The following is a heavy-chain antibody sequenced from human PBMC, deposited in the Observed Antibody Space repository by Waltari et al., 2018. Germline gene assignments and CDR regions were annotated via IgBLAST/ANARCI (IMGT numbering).Heavy chain of an antibody. CDR2: IYTSGST. CDR3: ARAVTAIDAFDI. J-gene: IGHJ3*02. Sequence: QVQLQESGPGLVKPSQTLSLPRTASGGSLSTGSYARRWIRQPAGKGLGWIGRIYTSGSTNYNPSLKSRVTISVDTSKNQFSLKLSSVTAADTAVYYCARAVTAIDAFDIWGQGTMVTVSS. CDR1: GGSLSTGSYA. V-gene: IGHV4-61*02. D-gene: IGHD2-21*02.